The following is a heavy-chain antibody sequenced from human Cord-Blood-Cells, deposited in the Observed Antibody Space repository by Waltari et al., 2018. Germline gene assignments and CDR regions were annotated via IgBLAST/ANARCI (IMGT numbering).Heavy chain of an antibody. CDR3: ARGEGVGAAFDY. Sequence: KVSCKASGYSFTSYDINWVRQATGQGLEWMGWMNPNSGNTGYAQKFQGGVTMTRNTSISTAYMELSSLRSEDTAVYYCARGEGVGAAFDYWGQGTLVTVSS. V-gene: IGHV1-8*01. CDR1: GYSFTSYD. CDR2: MNPNSGNT. D-gene: IGHD1-26*01. J-gene: IGHJ4*02.